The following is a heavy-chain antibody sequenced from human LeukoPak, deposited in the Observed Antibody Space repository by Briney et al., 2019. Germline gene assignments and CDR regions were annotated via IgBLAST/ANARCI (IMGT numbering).Heavy chain of an antibody. CDR3: ARVREVGATIGAFDI. Sequence: SETLSLTCTVSGGSISSSSYYWGWIRQPPGKGLEWIGSIYYSGSTYYNPSLKSRVTISVDTSKNQFSLKLSSVTAADTAVYYCARVREVGATIGAFDIWGQGTMVTVSS. J-gene: IGHJ3*02. CDR2: IYYSGST. D-gene: IGHD1-26*01. V-gene: IGHV4-39*01. CDR1: GGSISSSSYY.